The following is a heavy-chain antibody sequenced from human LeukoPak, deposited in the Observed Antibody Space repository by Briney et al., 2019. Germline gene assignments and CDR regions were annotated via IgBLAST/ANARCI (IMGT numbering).Heavy chain of an antibody. V-gene: IGHV3-30*02. J-gene: IGHJ6*03. CDR2: IRFDGSTE. Sequence: QTGGSLRLSCAASGFTFSNYGMHWVRQAPGKGLEWVAFIRFDGSTEDYADSVKGRFTISRDNSKNTLYLQMNSLRAEDTAVYYCAKDHGVKLDYYYMDVWGKGTTVPVFS. D-gene: IGHD2-21*01. CDR3: AKDHGVKLDYYYMDV. CDR1: GFTFSNYG.